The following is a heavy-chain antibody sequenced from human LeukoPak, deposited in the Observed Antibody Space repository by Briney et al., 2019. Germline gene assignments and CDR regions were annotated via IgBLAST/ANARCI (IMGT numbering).Heavy chain of an antibody. CDR3: ARDGESWFDP. CDR2: IYYSGST. V-gene: IGHV4-59*12. CDR1: GGSISSYY. Sequence: SETLSLTCTVSGGSISSYYWSWIREPPGKGLEWIGYIYYSGSTNYNPSLKSRVTISVDTSKNQFSLKLSSVTAADTAVYYCARDGESWFDPWGQGTLVTVSS. J-gene: IGHJ5*02.